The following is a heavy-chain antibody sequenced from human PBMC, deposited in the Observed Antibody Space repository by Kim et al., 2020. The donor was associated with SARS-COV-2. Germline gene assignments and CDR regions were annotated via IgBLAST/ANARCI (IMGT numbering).Heavy chain of an antibody. CDR3: ASGSSSWYFFGTAQLDAFDI. CDR2: IYYSGST. CDR1: GGSISSGGYY. D-gene: IGHD6-13*01. V-gene: IGHV4-31*03. J-gene: IGHJ3*02. Sequence: SETLSLTCTVSGGSISSGGYYWSWIRQHPGKGLEWIGYIYYSGSTYYNPSLKSRVTISVDTSKNQFSLKLSSVTAADTAVYYCASGSSSWYFFGTAQLDAFDIWGQGTMVTVSS.